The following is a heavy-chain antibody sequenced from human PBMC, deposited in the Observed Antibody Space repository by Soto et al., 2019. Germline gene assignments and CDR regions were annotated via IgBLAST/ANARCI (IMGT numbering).Heavy chain of an antibody. CDR1: DGSFSDFY. D-gene: IGHD3-10*01. J-gene: IGHJ4*02. V-gene: IGHV4-34*01. CDR3: ARGRTGVRGIRFAS. CDR2: INHSGAT. Sequence: QVHLQQWGAGLLKPSETLSLTCAVYDGSFSDFYWSWIRQPPGKGLEWSGEINHSGATNYNPSLKPRVTISVATSKNPFSLKVSSVTAADTAVYYCARGRTGVRGIRFASWGQGTLVTVSS.